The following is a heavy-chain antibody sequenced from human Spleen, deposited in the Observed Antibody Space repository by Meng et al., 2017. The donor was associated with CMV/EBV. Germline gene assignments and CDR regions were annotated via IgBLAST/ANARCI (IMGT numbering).Heavy chain of an antibody. V-gene: IGHV4-4*02. Sequence: GTISSSNGWSWVSQPPGTGLEWIGEIYHSGSTNYNPSLKSRVTISVDKSKNQFSLKVRSVTAADTAVYYCARQSCSGGTCYGLFDCWGQGTLVTVSS. J-gene: IGHJ4*02. CDR3: ARQSCSGGTCYGLFDC. CDR1: GTISSSNG. D-gene: IGHD2-15*01. CDR2: IYHSGST.